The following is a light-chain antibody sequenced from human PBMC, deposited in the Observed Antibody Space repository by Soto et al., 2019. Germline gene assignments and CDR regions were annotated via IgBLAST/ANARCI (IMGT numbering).Light chain of an antibody. Sequence: EIVLTQSPSTLSFSPWERATLSFMASQTVSSYLLWYQQKPGQAPRLLIYDASNRASGTPARFSGSGSETDFTLTISSLEPEDIAVYYCQHRMNWPLTFGQGTRLEIK. V-gene: IGKV3-11*01. CDR3: QHRMNWPLT. J-gene: IGKJ5*01. CDR1: QTVSSY. CDR2: DAS.